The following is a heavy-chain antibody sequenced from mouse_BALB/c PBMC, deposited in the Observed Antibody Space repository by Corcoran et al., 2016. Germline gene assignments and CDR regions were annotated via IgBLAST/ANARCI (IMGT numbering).Heavy chain of an antibody. CDR3: ARDYDYWYFDV. Sequence: EVQLQQSGHELVTHGTSVKISCKASGYSFTGYYMHWVKQSHVKSLELIGRINPYNGATSYNQNFKDKASLTVDKSSSTAYMELHSLTSEDSAVYYCARDYDYWYFDVWGAGTTVTVSA. J-gene: IGHJ1*01. CDR1: GYSFTGYY. D-gene: IGHD2-4*01. V-gene: IGHV1-26*01. CDR2: INPYNGAT.